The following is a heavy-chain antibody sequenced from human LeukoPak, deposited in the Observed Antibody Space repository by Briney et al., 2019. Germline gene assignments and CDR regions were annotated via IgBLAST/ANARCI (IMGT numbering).Heavy chain of an antibody. J-gene: IGHJ4*02. Sequence: SETLSLTCTVSGSSISSGSYYWSWIRQPAGKGLEWIGRIYTSGSTNYNPSLKSRVTISVDTSKNQFSLKLSSVTAADTAVYYCARGSSSPFDYWGQGTLVTVSS. CDR3: ARGSSSPFDY. CDR2: IYTSGST. V-gene: IGHV4-61*02. D-gene: IGHD6-6*01. CDR1: GSSISSGSYY.